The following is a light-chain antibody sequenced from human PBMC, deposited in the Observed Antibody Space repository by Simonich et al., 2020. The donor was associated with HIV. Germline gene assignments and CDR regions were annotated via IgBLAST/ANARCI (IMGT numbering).Light chain of an antibody. CDR1: KSVLYSSNNKNY. CDR2: WAA. CDR3: QQYYSTPLT. Sequence: DIVMTQSPDSLAVSLGERATINCKSSKSVLYSSNNKNYLAWYQQQPGQPPKLLIYWAATRESGVPDRFSGSGSGTDFTLTISSLQAEDVAVYYCQQYYSTPLTFGGGTKVEIK. J-gene: IGKJ4*01. V-gene: IGKV4-1*01.